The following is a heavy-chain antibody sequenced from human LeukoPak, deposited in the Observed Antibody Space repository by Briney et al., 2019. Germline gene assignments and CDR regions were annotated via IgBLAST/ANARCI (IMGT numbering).Heavy chain of an antibody. CDR1: GFTFSSYS. V-gene: IGHV3-21*04. D-gene: IGHD6-19*01. J-gene: IGHJ4*02. CDR2: ISSSSGYI. CDR3: AKSQWLVPWVDY. Sequence: GGSLRLSCAASGFTFSSYSMNWVRQAPGKGLEWVSSISSSSGYIYYADSVKGRFTISRDNSKNTLYLQMNSLRAEDTAVYYCAKSQWLVPWVDYWGQGTLVTVSS.